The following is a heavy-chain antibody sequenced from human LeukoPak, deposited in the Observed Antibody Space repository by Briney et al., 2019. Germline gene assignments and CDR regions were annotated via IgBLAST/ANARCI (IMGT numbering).Heavy chain of an antibody. CDR3: ARAPITSPFYFDY. CDR1: GFASDEHG. V-gene: IGHV3-20*04. Sequence: GGSLRLSCTASGFASDEHGMSWVRQVPGEGLEWVSGINWSGKSTAYTDPFRGRFTISRDNAKNSLYLQMDSLRAEDTALYYCARAPITSPFYFDYWGQGALVTVTS. CDR2: INWSGKST. J-gene: IGHJ4*02. D-gene: IGHD2-2*01.